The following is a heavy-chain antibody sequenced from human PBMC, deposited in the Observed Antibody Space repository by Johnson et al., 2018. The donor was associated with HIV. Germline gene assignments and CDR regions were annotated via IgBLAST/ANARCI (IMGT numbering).Heavy chain of an antibody. CDR2: ISYDGSNK. Sequence: QVQLVESGGGLVQPGGSLRLSCAASGFTFSSYAMHWVRQAPGKGLEWVAVISYDGSNKYYADSVKGRFTISRDNSKNTLYLQMNSLRAEDTAVYYCAKQQLVPDDAFDIWGQGTMVTVSS. CDR1: GFTFSSYA. J-gene: IGHJ3*02. D-gene: IGHD6-6*01. CDR3: AKQQLVPDDAFDI. V-gene: IGHV3-30*18.